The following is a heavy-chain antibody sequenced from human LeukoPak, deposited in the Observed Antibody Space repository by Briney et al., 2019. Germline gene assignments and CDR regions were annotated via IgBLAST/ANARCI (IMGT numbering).Heavy chain of an antibody. CDR1: GGTFSSYA. CDR2: IIPILGIA. D-gene: IGHD1-26*01. Sequence: ASVKVSCKASGGTFSSYAISWVRQAPGQGREWMGRIIPILGIANYAQKFQGRVTITADKSTSTAYMELSSLRSEDTAVYYCAREMGATPYGMDVWGQGTTVTVSS. V-gene: IGHV1-69*04. CDR3: AREMGATPYGMDV. J-gene: IGHJ6*02.